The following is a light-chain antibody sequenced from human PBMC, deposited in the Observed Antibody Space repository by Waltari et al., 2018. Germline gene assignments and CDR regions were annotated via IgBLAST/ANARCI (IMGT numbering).Light chain of an antibody. CDR3: NSFTSSNTVI. CDR1: SSDIGRYNY. Sequence: QSALTQPASVSGSPGQSITISCTGTSSDIGRYNYVSWFQQHPGKAPKLMLYDVRNPSSGVSNLFSCSKSDYTASLTTSGLQAEDEAVYFCNSFTSSNTVIFGGGTKLTV. CDR2: DVR. J-gene: IGLJ2*01. V-gene: IGLV2-14*03.